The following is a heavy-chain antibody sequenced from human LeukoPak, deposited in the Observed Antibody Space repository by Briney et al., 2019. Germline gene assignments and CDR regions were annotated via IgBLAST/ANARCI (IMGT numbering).Heavy chain of an antibody. CDR1: GYTFTGYY. J-gene: IGHJ4*02. CDR2: SNPNSGGT. D-gene: IGHD3-22*01. CDR3: ASLGLAYYYDSSGQSDY. Sequence: GASVKVSCKASGYTFTGYYMHWVRQAPGQGLEWMGWSNPNSGGTNYAQKFQGRVTMTRDTSISTAYMELSRLRSDDTAVYYCASLGLAYYYDSSGQSDYWGQGTLVTVSS. V-gene: IGHV1-2*02.